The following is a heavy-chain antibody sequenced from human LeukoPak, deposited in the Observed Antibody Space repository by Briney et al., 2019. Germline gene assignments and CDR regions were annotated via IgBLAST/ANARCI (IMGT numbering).Heavy chain of an antibody. J-gene: IGHJ5*02. CDR1: GGSISSYY. CDR3: ARSLSGVTKGSRNWFDP. CDR2: IYYSGST. V-gene: IGHV4-59*01. D-gene: IGHD6-13*01. Sequence: SETLSLTCTVSGGSISSYYWSWIRQPPGKRLEWIGYIYYSGSTNYNPSLKSRVTISVDTSKNQFSLKLSSVTAADTAVYYCARSLSGVTKGSRNWFDPWGQGTLVTVSS.